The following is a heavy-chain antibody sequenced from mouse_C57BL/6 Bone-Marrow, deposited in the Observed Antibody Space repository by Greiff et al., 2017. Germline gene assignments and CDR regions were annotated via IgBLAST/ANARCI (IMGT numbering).Heavy chain of an antibody. V-gene: IGHV5-2*01. CDR3: ARHDGYYVENYFDY. Sequence: DVKLQESGGGLVQPGESLKLSCESNEYEFPSHDMSWVRKTPEKRLELVAAINSDGGSTYYPDTMERRFIISRDNTKKTLYLQMSSLRSEDTALYYCARHDGYYVENYFDYWGQGTTLTVSS. CDR2: INSDGGST. J-gene: IGHJ2*01. D-gene: IGHD2-3*01. CDR1: EYEFPSHD.